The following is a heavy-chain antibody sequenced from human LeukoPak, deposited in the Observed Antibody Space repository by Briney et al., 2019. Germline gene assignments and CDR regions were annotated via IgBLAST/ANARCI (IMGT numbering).Heavy chain of an antibody. V-gene: IGHV3-23*01. CDR3: AKFPRVVINEYYFDY. D-gene: IGHD3-22*01. Sequence: GGSLRLSCEASGFAFSSYAMTWVRRAPGKGLEWVSDISGSGGSTNSADSVKGRFTISRDNSKNTLYLHMNSLRAEDTAVYYCAKFPRVVINEYYFDYWGQGTLVTVSS. CDR2: ISGSGGST. CDR1: GFAFSSYA. J-gene: IGHJ4*02.